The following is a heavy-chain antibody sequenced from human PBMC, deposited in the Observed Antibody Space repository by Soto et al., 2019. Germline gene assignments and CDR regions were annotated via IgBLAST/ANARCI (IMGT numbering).Heavy chain of an antibody. D-gene: IGHD2-21*02. CDR2: IKSKTDGGTT. V-gene: IGHV3-15*01. CDR3: TTDNPPALWWRPPTDY. CDR1: GFNFSNAW. Sequence: EVQLVESGGGLVKHGGSLRLSFAASGFNFSNAWMRWVRQAPGKGLEWAGRIKSKTDGGTTDYAAPVKGRFTISRDDAKNTLYLQMNRLKTEDTAVYYCTTDNPPALWWRPPTDYWGQVPLVTVSA. J-gene: IGHJ4*02.